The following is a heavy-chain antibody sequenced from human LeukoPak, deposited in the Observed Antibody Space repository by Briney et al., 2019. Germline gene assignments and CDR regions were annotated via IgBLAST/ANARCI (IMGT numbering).Heavy chain of an antibody. Sequence: GGSLRLSCAASGFTFSSYWMSWVRQAPGKGLEWVANIKQDGSEKYYVDSVKGRFTISRDNAKNSLYLQMNSLRAEDTAVYYCARAVVAAAGARYYYYYMDVWGKGTTVTISS. CDR1: GFTFSSYW. J-gene: IGHJ6*03. CDR3: ARAVVAAAGARYYYYYMDV. V-gene: IGHV3-7*01. D-gene: IGHD6-13*01. CDR2: IKQDGSEK.